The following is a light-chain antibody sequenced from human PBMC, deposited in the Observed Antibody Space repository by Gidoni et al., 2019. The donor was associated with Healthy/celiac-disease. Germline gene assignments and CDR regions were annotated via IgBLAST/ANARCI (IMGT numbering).Light chain of an antibody. CDR2: LGS. CDR3: MQALQTPPT. J-gene: IGKJ1*01. V-gene: IGKV2-28*01. CDR1: QSLLHSNGSTY. Sequence: EIVMTQSPLSLPVTPGEPASTSCRSSQSLLHSNGSTYLDWYLQKPGQSPQLLIYLGSNRASGVPDRFSGSGSGTDFTLKISRVEAEDVGVYYCMQALQTPPTFGQGTKVEIK.